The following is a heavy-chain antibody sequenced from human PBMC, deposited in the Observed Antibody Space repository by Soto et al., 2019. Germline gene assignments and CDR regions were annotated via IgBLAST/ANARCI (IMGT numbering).Heavy chain of an antibody. J-gene: IGHJ4*02. CDR1: GGSVSSGSYY. D-gene: IGHD3-22*01. V-gene: IGHV4-61*01. CDR2: IYYSGST. CDR3: ARAPRLYYYDSSGPDY. Sequence: SETLSLTCTVSGGSVSSGSYYWSWIRQPPGKGLEWIGYIYYSGSTNYNPSLKSRVTISVDTSKNQFSLKLSSVTAADTAVYYCARAPRLYYYDSSGPDYWGQGTLVTVSS.